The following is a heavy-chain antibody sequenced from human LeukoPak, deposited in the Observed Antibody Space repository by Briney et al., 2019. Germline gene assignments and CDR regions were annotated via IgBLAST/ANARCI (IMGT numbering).Heavy chain of an antibody. CDR1: GYTFTSCY. V-gene: IGHV1-46*01. D-gene: IGHD2-2*01. J-gene: IGHJ4*02. Sequence: ASVKVSCEASGYTFTSCYMHWVRQAPGQGLEWMGIINPSGGSTSYAQKFQGRVTMTRDTSTSTVYMELSSLRSEDTAVYYCARPMPYCSSTSCLDYWGQGTLVTVSS. CDR3: ARPMPYCSSTSCLDY. CDR2: INPSGGST.